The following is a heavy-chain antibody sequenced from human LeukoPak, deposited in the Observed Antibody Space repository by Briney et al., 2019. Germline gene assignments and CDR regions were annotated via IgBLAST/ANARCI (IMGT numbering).Heavy chain of an antibody. V-gene: IGHV3-74*01. J-gene: IGHJ4*02. Sequence: GGSLRLSCAASGFTFSTYWMHWVRQAPGKGLVWVSRIHGDGTFTTSADSVKGRFTISRDNAQNMVYLQMNSLRVEDTAVYYCARDLVLGSGSYGQWGQGTLITVSS. CDR3: ARDLVLGSGSYGQ. CDR1: GFTFSTYW. D-gene: IGHD3-10*01. CDR2: IHGDGTFT.